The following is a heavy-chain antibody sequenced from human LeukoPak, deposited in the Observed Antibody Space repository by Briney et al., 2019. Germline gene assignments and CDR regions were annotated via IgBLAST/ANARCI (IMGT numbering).Heavy chain of an antibody. J-gene: IGHJ5*02. CDR1: GFTFSSYA. D-gene: IGHD6-13*01. V-gene: IGHV3-30-3*01. Sequence: PGGSLRLSCAASGFTFSSYAMHWVRQAPGKGLEWVAVISYDGSNKYYADSVKGRFTISRDNAKNSLYLQMNSLRAEDTAVYYCARDARIAAAGTGSWFDPWGQGTLVTVSS. CDR3: ARDARIAAAGTGSWFDP. CDR2: ISYDGSNK.